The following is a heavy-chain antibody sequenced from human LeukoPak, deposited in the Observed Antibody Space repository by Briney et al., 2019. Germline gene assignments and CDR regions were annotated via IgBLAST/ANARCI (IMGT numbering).Heavy chain of an antibody. Sequence: GGSLRLSCAASGFTFSSYAMSWVRQAPGKGLEWVSAISGSGGSTYYADSVKGRFTIFRDNAKNSLYLQMNSLRAEDTAVYYCAKVLVPGSGRYSEADWGQGTLVTVSS. D-gene: IGHD2-15*01. CDR2: ISGSGGST. CDR3: AKVLVPGSGRYSEAD. V-gene: IGHV3-23*01. CDR1: GFTFSSYA. J-gene: IGHJ4*02.